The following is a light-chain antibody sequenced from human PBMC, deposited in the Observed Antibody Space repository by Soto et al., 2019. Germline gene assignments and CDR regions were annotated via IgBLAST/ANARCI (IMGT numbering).Light chain of an antibody. Sequence: QSVLTQPPSASGTPGQSVTISCSGGSSNIGSNTVNWYQQLPGAAPKLLIYTFHQRPSGVPDRFSASKSGTSASLAISGLQSDDEADYYCATWDDSLNGGVFGGGTKVTVL. CDR1: SSNIGSNT. V-gene: IGLV1-44*01. CDR2: TFH. CDR3: ATWDDSLNGGV. J-gene: IGLJ3*02.